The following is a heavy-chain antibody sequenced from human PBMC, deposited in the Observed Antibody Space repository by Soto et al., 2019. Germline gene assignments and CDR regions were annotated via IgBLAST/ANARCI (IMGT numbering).Heavy chain of an antibody. CDR1: GYTFTTYG. J-gene: IGHJ6*02. CDR2: INTYNGNT. V-gene: IGHV1-18*01. Sequence: ASVKVSCKASGYTFTTYGISWVRHAPGQGLEWMGWINTYNGNTNYAQKLQGRVTMATDTSTSTAYMELRSLRSDDTAVYYCARVGYCSSTSCNYYYYYGMDVWGQGTTVTVSS. D-gene: IGHD2-2*01. CDR3: ARVGYCSSTSCNYYYYYGMDV.